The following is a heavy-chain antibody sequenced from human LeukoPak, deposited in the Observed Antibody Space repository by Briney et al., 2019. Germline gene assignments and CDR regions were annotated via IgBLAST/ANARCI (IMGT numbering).Heavy chain of an antibody. Sequence: GGSLRLSCAASGFTFSSYGMHWVRQAPGKGLEWVSSISSSSSYIYYADSVKGRFTISRDNAKNSLYLQMNSLRAEDTAVYYCARGCSSTSCPDYWGQGTLVTVSS. D-gene: IGHD2-2*01. J-gene: IGHJ4*02. V-gene: IGHV3-21*01. CDR3: ARGCSSTSCPDY. CDR1: GFTFSSYG. CDR2: ISSSSSYI.